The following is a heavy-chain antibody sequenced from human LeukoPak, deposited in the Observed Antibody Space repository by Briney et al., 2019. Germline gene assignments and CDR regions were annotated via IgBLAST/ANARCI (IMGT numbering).Heavy chain of an antibody. V-gene: IGHV3-64*02. CDR1: GFTFSSYA. D-gene: IGHD2-21*01. J-gene: IGHJ6*02. Sequence: PGGSLRLSCAASGFTFSSYAMPWVRQAPGKGLEYVSAISSNGRSTYYADSVKGRFTISRDNSKNTLYLQMGSLRAEGMAVYDCPEESAVDCYDNSYYDGRDVWGQGTTVTVSS. CDR3: PEESAVDCYDNSYYDGRDV. CDR2: ISSNGRST.